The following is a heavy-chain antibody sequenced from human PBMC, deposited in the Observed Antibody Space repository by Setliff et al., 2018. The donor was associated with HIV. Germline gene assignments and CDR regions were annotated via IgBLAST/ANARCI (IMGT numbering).Heavy chain of an antibody. CDR2: IYYSGST. J-gene: IGHJ4*02. CDR1: GDSISNNGFF. CDR3: ARDRRSIGEPHY. Sequence: SETLSLTCNVSGDSISNNGFFRGWIRQHPGMGLEWIGSIYYSGSTYYNPSLKSRVTISIDTSKNQFSLQLNSVAATDTAVYYCARDRRSIGEPHYWGQGTLVTVSS. D-gene: IGHD1-26*01. V-gene: IGHV4-39*07.